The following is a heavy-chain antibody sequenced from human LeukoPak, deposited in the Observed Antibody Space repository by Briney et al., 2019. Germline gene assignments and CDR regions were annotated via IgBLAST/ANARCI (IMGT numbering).Heavy chain of an antibody. CDR2: ISWNSGSI. J-gene: IGHJ3*02. CDR1: GFTFDDYA. V-gene: IGHV3-9*01. Sequence: PGGSLRLSCAASGFTFDDYAVHWVRQAPGKGLEWVSGISWNSGSIGYADSVKGRFTISRDNAKNSLYLQMNSLRAEDTALYYCAKDTSILRYFDWLPHNAFDIWGQGTMVTVSS. D-gene: IGHD3-9*01. CDR3: AKDTSILRYFDWLPHNAFDI.